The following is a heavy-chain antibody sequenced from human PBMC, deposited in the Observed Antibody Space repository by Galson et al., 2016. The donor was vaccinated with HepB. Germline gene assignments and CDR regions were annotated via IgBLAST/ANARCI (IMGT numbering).Heavy chain of an antibody. Sequence: SETLSLTCNVSGGSINSGNTYFWGWIRQPPGKGLEWIASIYDSGTTNHNPSLKSRVTISMDTSKNQFSLKLSSVTAADTAVYYCARDTLYYDDTDWTDVFDIWGQGTLVAVSS. D-gene: IGHD3-16*01. CDR2: IYDSGTT. CDR3: ARDTLYYDDTDWTDVFDI. J-gene: IGHJ3*02. V-gene: IGHV4-39*02. CDR1: GGSINSGNTYF.